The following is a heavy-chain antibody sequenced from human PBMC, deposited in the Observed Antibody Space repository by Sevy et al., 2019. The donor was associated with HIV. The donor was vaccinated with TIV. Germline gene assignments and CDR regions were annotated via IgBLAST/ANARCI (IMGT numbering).Heavy chain of an antibody. Sequence: GGSLRLSCAASGFTFISYAMSWVRQAPGKGLEWVSSISPSGGSTYYADSVKGRLSISRDNSKNTVDLQMNSLRAEDTAVYYCAKEAAMGYVWGQGTTVTVSS. CDR1: GFTFISYA. CDR3: AKEAAMGYV. CDR2: ISPSGGST. D-gene: IGHD5-18*01. J-gene: IGHJ6*02. V-gene: IGHV3-23*01.